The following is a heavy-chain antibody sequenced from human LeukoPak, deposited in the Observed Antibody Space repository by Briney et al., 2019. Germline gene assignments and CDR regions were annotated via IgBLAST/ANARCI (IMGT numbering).Heavy chain of an antibody. Sequence: SETLSLTCTVSGGSINSYYWSWIRQPPGKGLEWIGYIYYSGSTNYNPSLKSRVTISIDTSKNQFSLKLSSVTAADMAVYYCARHLGLKGFDPWGQGTLVTVSS. CDR3: ARHLGLKGFDP. D-gene: IGHD3/OR15-3a*01. J-gene: IGHJ5*02. V-gene: IGHV4-59*08. CDR2: IYYSGST. CDR1: GGSINSYY.